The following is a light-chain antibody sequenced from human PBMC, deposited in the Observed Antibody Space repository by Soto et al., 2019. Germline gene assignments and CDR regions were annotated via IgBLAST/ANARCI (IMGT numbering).Light chain of an antibody. J-gene: IGKJ1*01. Sequence: EVVLTQSPGTLSLSPGERATLSCRASQSVRGNHFAWYQQKPGQAPRLLIYGASARTTGIPDRFSGSGSGTDFTLTISRLEPEDFAVYYCQQYDSLPATFGQGTKVEIK. CDR1: QSVRGNH. V-gene: IGKV3-20*01. CDR2: GAS. CDR3: QQYDSLPAT.